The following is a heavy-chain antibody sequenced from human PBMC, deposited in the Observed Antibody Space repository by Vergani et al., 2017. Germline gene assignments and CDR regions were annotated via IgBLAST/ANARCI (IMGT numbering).Heavy chain of an antibody. D-gene: IGHD3-9*01. CDR2: ISGSGGST. CDR3: AKDGYDILTGYPPDY. Sequence: EVQLVESGGGVVRPGGSLRLSCAASGFTFDDYGMSWVRQAPGKGLEWVSAISGSGGSTYYADSVKGRFTISRDNSKNTLYLQMNSLRAEDTAVYYCAKDGYDILTGYPPDYWGQGTLVTVSS. CDR1: GFTFDDYG. V-gene: IGHV3-23*04. J-gene: IGHJ4*02.